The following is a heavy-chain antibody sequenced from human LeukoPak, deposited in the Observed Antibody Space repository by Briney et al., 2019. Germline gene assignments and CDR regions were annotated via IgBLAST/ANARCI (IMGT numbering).Heavy chain of an antibody. D-gene: IGHD2-2*02. CDR3: ARDYVVVPAAIRGVSDAFDI. Sequence: SETLSLTCTVSGGSISSYYWSWIRQPAGKGLEWIGRIYTSGSTNYNPSLKSRVTMSVDTSKNQFSLKLSSVTAADTAVYYCARDYVVVPAAIRGVSDAFDIWGQGTMVTVSS. CDR1: GGSISSYY. V-gene: IGHV4-4*07. CDR2: IYTSGST. J-gene: IGHJ3*02.